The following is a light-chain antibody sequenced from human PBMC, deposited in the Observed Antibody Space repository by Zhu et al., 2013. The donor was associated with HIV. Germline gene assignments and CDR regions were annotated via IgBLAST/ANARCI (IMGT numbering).Light chain of an antibody. V-gene: IGKV1-27*01. CDR2: SGS. J-gene: IGKJ1*01. CDR3: QQYYSTPWT. CDR1: QGIGNY. Sequence: DVQMTQSPSSLSASVGDRVTIACRASQGIGNYVAWYQQKPGKVPQLLISSGSTLQSGVPSRFSGSGSGTDFTLTISSLQAEDVAVYYCQQYYSTPWTFGQGTKVEIK.